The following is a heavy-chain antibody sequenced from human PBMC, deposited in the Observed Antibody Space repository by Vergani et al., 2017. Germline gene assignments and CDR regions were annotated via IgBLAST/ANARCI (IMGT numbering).Heavy chain of an antibody. CDR1: GYTFTGYY. CDR2: INPNSGGT. Sequence: QVQLVQSGAEVKKPGASVKVSCKASGYTFTGYYMHWVRQAPGQGLEWMGWINPNSGGTNYAQKFQGRVTMTRDTSISTAYMELSRLRSDDTAVYYCARDKSSEVVAATPWFDPWGQGTLVTVSS. J-gene: IGHJ5*02. V-gene: IGHV1-2*02. CDR3: ARDKSSEVVAATPWFDP. D-gene: IGHD2-15*01.